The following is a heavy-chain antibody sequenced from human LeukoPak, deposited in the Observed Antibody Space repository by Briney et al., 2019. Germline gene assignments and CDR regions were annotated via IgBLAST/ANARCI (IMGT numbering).Heavy chain of an antibody. Sequence: HRASVKVSCKTSGYIFTDYYIHWVRQAPGQGLEWMGWINPNGGGTNYAQKFQGRVTMTRDTSISTAYMELSRLRSDDTAVYYCAREEVANCGGDCGKNWFDPWGQGTLVTVSS. D-gene: IGHD2-21*02. CDR3: AREEVANCGGDCGKNWFDP. CDR2: INPNGGGT. CDR1: GYIFTDYY. V-gene: IGHV1-2*02. J-gene: IGHJ5*02.